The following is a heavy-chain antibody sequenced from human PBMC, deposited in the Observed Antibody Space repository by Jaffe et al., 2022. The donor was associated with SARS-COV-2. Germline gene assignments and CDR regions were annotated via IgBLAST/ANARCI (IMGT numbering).Heavy chain of an antibody. Sequence: QVQLQESGPGLVKPSQTLSLTCTVSGGSISSGSYYWSWIRQPAGKGLEWIGRIYTSGSTNYNPSLKSRVTISVDTSKNQFSLKLSSVTAADTAVYYCARGHSYGPDFDYWGQGTLVTVSS. V-gene: IGHV4-61*02. CDR2: IYTSGST. D-gene: IGHD5-18*01. J-gene: IGHJ4*02. CDR1: GGSISSGSYY. CDR3: ARGHSYGPDFDY.